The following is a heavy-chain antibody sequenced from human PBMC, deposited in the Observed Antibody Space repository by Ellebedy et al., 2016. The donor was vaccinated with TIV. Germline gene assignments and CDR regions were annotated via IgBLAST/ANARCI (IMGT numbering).Heavy chain of an antibody. V-gene: IGHV4-39*01. J-gene: IGHJ4*02. CDR1: GGSISSSSYY. CDR2: IYYSGST. Sequence: SETLSLXXSVSGGSISSSSYYWGWIRQPPGKGLEWIGSIYYSGSTYYNPSLKSRVTISVDTSKNQFSLKLSSVTAADTAVYYCARQRERPGYFDYWGQGTLVTVSS. CDR3: ARQRERPGYFDY. D-gene: IGHD1-26*01.